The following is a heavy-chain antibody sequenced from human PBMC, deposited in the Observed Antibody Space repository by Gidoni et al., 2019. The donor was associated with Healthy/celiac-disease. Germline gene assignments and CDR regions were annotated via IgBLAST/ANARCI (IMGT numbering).Heavy chain of an antibody. CDR3: ARSEPPAIYNWFDP. Sequence: QLQLQESGPGLVKPSETLSLTCTVSGGSISSSSYYWGWIRQPPGKGLEWIGSIYYSGSTYYNPSLKSRVTISVDTSKNQFSLKLSSVTAADTAVYYCARSEPPAIYNWFDPWGQGTLVTVSS. D-gene: IGHD3-3*02. J-gene: IGHJ5*02. CDR1: GGSISSSSYY. V-gene: IGHV4-39*01. CDR2: IYYSGST.